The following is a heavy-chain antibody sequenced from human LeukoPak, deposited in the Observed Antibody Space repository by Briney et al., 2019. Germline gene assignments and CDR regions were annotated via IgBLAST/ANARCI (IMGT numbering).Heavy chain of an antibody. D-gene: IGHD3-22*01. J-gene: IGHJ4*02. CDR3: ARAQKRTSIIHRTMIVDY. V-gene: IGHV3-7*01. CDR1: GFTFSGYW. Sequence: HPGGSLRLSCAASGFTFSGYWMSWVRQAPGKGLEWVANIKEDGSEKYYVDSVEGRFTISRDNAEKSLYLQMNSLRAEDTAVYYCARAQKRTSIIHRTMIVDYWGQGTLVTVSS. CDR2: IKEDGSEK.